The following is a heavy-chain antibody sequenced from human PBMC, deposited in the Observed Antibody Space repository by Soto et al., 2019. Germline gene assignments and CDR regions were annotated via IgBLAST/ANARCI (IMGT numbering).Heavy chain of an antibody. Sequence: EVQLVESGGGLIQPGGSLRLSCAVSGFTVSNNYMSWVRQAPGKGLEGVSVIYSGGYTAYGDSVKGRFTISRDNSKNTLYLKRNTRRPAARAVFYWARRPGGGGYWGQGTLVTVSS. CDR2: IYSGGYT. CDR1: GFTVSNNY. V-gene: IGHV3-53*01. D-gene: IGHD6-6*01. CDR3: ARRPGGGGY. J-gene: IGHJ4*02.